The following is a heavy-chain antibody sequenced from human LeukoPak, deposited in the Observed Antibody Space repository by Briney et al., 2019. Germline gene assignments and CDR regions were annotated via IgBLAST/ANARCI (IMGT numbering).Heavy chain of an antibody. V-gene: IGHV3-48*01. CDR3: ARLPGSGYYYYYGMDV. CDR2: ISSSSSTI. Sequence: PGGSLRLSCAASGFTFSSYSMNWVRQAPGKGLEWVSYISSSSSTIYYADSVKGRFTISRDNAKNSLYLQMNSLGAEDTAVYYCARLPGSGYYYYYGMDVWGQGTTVTVSS. D-gene: IGHD2-15*01. J-gene: IGHJ6*02. CDR1: GFTFSSYS.